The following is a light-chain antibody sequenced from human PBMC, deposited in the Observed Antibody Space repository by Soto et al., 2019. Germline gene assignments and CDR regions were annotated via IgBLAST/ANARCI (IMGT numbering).Light chain of an antibody. CDR3: CSYAGSSTLYV. CDR1: SSDIGTYSL. J-gene: IGLJ1*01. V-gene: IGLV2-23*02. CDR2: EVN. Sequence: QSVLTQPASVSGSPGQSITISCTGTSSDIGTYSLVSWYQQHPGKAPKLMIYEVNKRPSGVSDRFSGSKSGNTASLTISGLQAEDEADYYCCSYAGSSTLYVSGTGTKVTVL.